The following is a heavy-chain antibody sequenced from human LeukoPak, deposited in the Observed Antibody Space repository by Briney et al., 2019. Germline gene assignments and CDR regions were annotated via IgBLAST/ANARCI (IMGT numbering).Heavy chain of an antibody. V-gene: IGHV3-21*01. Sequence: GGSLRLSCAASGFTFSSYGMHWVRQAPGKGLEWVSSIRSSSNNIYYAASVKGRFTISKDNAKNSLYLEMNSLRAEDTAVYYCAREYCGGDCYSVHYYYGMDVWGIGTTVTVSS. CDR2: IRSSSNNI. CDR3: AREYCGGDCYSVHYYYGMDV. CDR1: GFTFSSYG. J-gene: IGHJ6*04. D-gene: IGHD2-21*02.